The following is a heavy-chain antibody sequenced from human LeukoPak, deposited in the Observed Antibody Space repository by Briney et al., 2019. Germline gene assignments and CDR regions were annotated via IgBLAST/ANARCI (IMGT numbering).Heavy chain of an antibody. CDR3: AKEGVRNYYDSSGYLFDY. D-gene: IGHD3-22*01. V-gene: IGHV3-30*18. CDR2: ISYDGSNK. CDR1: GFTFSSYG. Sequence: GGSLRLSCAASGFTFSSYGMHWVRQAPGKGLEWVAVISYDGSNKYYADSVKGRFTISRDSSKNTLYLQMNSLRAEDTAVYYCAKEGVRNYYDSSGYLFDYWGQGTLVTVSS. J-gene: IGHJ4*02.